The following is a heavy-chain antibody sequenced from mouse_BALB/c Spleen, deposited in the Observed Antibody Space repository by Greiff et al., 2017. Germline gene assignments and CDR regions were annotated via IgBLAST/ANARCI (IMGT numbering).Heavy chain of an antibody. D-gene: IGHD1-1*01. Sequence: EVKLVESGAELVKPGASVKLSCTASGFNIKDTYMHWVKQRPEQGLEWIGRIDPANGNTKYDPKFQGKATITADTSSNTAYLQLSSLTSEDTAVYYCAYYYGSSSGYWGQGTTLTVSS. CDR1: GFNIKDTY. V-gene: IGHV14-3*02. CDR2: IDPANGNT. CDR3: AYYYGSSSGY. J-gene: IGHJ2*01.